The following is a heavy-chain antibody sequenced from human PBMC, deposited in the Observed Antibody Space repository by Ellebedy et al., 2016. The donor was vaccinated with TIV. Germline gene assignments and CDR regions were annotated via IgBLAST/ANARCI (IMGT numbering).Heavy chain of an antibody. CDR3: AREPMVRGVIRRGYAMDV. Sequence: GESLRLSXAASGFTFSSYGMHWVRQAPGKGLEWVAVIWYDGSNKYYADSVKGRFTISRDNSKNTLYLQMNSLRAEDTAVYYCAREPMVRGVIRRGYAMDVWGQGTTVTVSS. D-gene: IGHD3-10*01. J-gene: IGHJ6*02. V-gene: IGHV3-33*01. CDR1: GFTFSSYG. CDR2: IWYDGSNK.